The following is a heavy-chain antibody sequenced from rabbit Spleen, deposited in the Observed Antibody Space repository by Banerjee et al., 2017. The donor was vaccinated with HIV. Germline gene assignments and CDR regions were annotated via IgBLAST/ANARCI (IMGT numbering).Heavy chain of an antibody. CDR3: ARDLVAVIGWNFSL. V-gene: IGHV1S45*01. D-gene: IGHD1-1*01. Sequence: QEQLVESGGGLVQPGASLTLTCTASGFSFSSNYDMYWVRQAPGKGLEWIGCIVAGSGSTYYASWAKGRFTITKTSSTTVTLQMTSLTAADTATYFCARDLVAVIGWNFSLWGPGTLVTVS. CDR1: GFSFSSNYD. J-gene: IGHJ6*01. CDR2: IVAGSGST.